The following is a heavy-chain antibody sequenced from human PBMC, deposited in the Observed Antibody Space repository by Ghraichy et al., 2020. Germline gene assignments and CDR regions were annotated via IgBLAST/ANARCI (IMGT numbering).Heavy chain of an antibody. Sequence: ASVKVSCKASGYLFFTYAISWVLQAPVQGLEWMGWISPHNGNTDYTHILQGRVTMTTDTSTSTVYMEVRSLTSDDTAVYYCARSHDCSSGNCNSGGFDYWGQGILVTVSS. V-gene: IGHV1-18*01. J-gene: IGHJ4*02. D-gene: IGHD2-15*01. CDR2: ISPHNGNT. CDR1: GYLFFTYA. CDR3: ARSHDCSSGNCNSGGFDY.